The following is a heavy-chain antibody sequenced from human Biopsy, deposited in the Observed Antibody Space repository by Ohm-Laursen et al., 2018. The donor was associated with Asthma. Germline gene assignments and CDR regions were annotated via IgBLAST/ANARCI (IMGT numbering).Heavy chain of an antibody. CDR3: ARDGPELPTELDY. D-gene: IGHD1-14*01. CDR2: IYSGGGT. Sequence: SLRLSCAASGSTVSSNGMSWVRQPPGKGLEWVSVIYSGGGTFYADSVKGRVTISRDISKNTLSLQMDSLRAEDTAVYYCARDGPELPTELDYWGPGTLVTVSS. CDR1: GSTVSSNG. V-gene: IGHV3-53*01. J-gene: IGHJ4*02.